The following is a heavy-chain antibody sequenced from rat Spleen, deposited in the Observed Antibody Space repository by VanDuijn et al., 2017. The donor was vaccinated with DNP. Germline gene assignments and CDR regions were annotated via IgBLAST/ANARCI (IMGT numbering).Heavy chain of an antibody. CDR3: ARHMDTGPYYAMDV. Sequence: EVQLVESGGGLVQPGRSIKLSCVASGFIFSNYYMAWVRQAPAKGLEWVASISTGRGTTYYPDSMKGRLTISRDNSKSTLYLQVDSLRSEDTALYYCARHMDTGPYYAMDVWGQGISVTVSS. J-gene: IGHJ4*01. V-gene: IGHV5-25*01. CDR2: ISTGRGTT. CDR1: GFIFSNYY. D-gene: IGHD4-1*01.